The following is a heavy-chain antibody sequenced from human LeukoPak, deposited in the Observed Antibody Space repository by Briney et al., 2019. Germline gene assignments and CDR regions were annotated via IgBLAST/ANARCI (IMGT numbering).Heavy chain of an antibody. V-gene: IGHV3-30-3*01. CDR3: ARVGPTPGAYGGNSEYYGMDV. CDR1: GFTFSSYA. J-gene: IGHJ6*02. Sequence: GGSLRLSCAASGFTFSSYAMHWVRQAPGKGLEGVAVISYDGSNKYYADSVKGRFTISRDNSKNTLYLQMNSLRAEDTAVYYCARVGPTPGAYGGNSEYYGMDVWGQGTTVTVSS. CDR2: ISYDGSNK. D-gene: IGHD4-23*01.